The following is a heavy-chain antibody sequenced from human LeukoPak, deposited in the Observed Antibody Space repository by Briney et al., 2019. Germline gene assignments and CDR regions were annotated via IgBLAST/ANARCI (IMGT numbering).Heavy chain of an antibody. V-gene: IGHV3-21*06. CDR2: IGPTGSDR. Sequence: GGSLRLSCAASGFTFSNAWMNWVRQAPGKGLEWVASIGPTGSDRYHADSIKGRFTISRDNANNFLYLQMNSLRAEDTAVYYCATETNGRHYDYWGQGTLLTVSS. D-gene: IGHD1-14*01. J-gene: IGHJ4*02. CDR3: ATETNGRHYDY. CDR1: GFTFSNAW.